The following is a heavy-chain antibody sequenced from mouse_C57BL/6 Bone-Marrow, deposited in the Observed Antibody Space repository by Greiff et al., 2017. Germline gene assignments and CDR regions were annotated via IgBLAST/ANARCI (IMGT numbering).Heavy chain of an antibody. D-gene: IGHD1-1*01. Sequence: VQLQQSGAELVRPGASVTLSCKASGYTFTDYEMHWVKQTPVHGLEWIGAIDPETGGTAYNQKFKGKAILTADKSSSTAYMELRSLTSEDSAVYYCTRVTTVGGYFDVWGTGTTVTVSS. J-gene: IGHJ1*03. V-gene: IGHV1-15*01. CDR2: IDPETGGT. CDR1: GYTFTDYE. CDR3: TRVTTVGGYFDV.